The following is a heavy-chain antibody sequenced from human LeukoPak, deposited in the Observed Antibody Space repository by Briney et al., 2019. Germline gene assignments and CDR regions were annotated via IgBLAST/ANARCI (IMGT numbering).Heavy chain of an antibody. CDR1: AGSLSGSS. CDR3: ARRDSSYAPTALQE. V-gene: IGHV4-34*01. Sequence: PSESLSLTCAVYAGSLSGSSSSWIRQPPGKGLEWIGEVDDTGSTNYNPSLKSRATISADTPKRQFSLTLPSVTAADTAVYYCARRDSSYAPTALQEWGQGTLVTVSA. CDR2: VDDTGST. D-gene: IGHD5-12*01. J-gene: IGHJ1*01.